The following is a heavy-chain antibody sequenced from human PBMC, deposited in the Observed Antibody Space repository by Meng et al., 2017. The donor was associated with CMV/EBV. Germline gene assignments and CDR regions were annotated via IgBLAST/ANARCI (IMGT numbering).Heavy chain of an antibody. CDR2: IRYDGSNK. V-gene: IGHV3-30*02. D-gene: IGHD4-11*01. CDR1: GFTFSSYG. CDR3: AKVMTTVTTPLGY. J-gene: IGHJ4*02. Sequence: GESLKISCAASGFTFSSYGMHWVRQAPGKGLEWVAFIRYDGSNKYYADSVKGRFTTSRDNSKNTLYLQMNSLRAEDTAVYYCAKVMTTVTTPLGYWGQGTLVTVSS.